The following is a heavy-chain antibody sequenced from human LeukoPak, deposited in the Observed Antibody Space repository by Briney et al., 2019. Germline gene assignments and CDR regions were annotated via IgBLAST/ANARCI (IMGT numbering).Heavy chain of an antibody. CDR3: AKDRPSSIVVVPAAVDY. D-gene: IGHD2-2*01. Sequence: GGSLRLSCAASGVAFRSFDMSWVHQAPGKGLEWVSSLSGSGDTTYYADSVKGRFTISRDNAKNSLYLQMNSLRAEDTAVYYCAKDRPSSIVVVPAAVDYWGQGTLVTVSS. J-gene: IGHJ4*02. CDR2: LSGSGDTT. V-gene: IGHV3-23*01. CDR1: GVAFRSFD.